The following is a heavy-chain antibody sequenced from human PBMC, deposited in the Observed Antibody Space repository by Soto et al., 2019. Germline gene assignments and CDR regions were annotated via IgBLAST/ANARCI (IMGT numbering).Heavy chain of an antibody. CDR2: INPNSGGT. Sequence: ASVKVSCKASGYTFTGYYMHWVRQAPGQGLEWMGWINPNSGGTNYAQKFQGWVTMTRDTSISTAYMKLSRLRSDDTAVYYCARDRVYCSSTSCYAHYYYYYGMDVWGQGTTVTSP. CDR1: GYTFTGYY. J-gene: IGHJ6*02. V-gene: IGHV1-2*04. CDR3: ARDRVYCSSTSCYAHYYYYYGMDV. D-gene: IGHD2-2*01.